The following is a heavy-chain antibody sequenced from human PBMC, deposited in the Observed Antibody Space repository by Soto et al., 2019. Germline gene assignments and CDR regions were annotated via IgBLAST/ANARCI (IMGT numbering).Heavy chain of an antibody. D-gene: IGHD5-12*01. CDR1: GGTFSSYA. CDR2: IIPIFGTA. V-gene: IGHV1-69*13. Sequence: ASVKVSCKASGGTFSSYAISWVRQAPGQGLEWMGGIIPIFGTANYAQKFQGRVTITADESTSTAYMELSSLRSEDTAVYYCARDSPGAMVATRYWGQGTLVTVSS. J-gene: IGHJ4*02. CDR3: ARDSPGAMVATRY.